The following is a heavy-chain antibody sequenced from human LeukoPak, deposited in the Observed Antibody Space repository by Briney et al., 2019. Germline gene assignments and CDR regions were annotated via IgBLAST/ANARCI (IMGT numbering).Heavy chain of an antibody. V-gene: IGHV3-23*01. CDR2: ISDSDGNT. Sequence: GGSLRLSCAASGFTFSSYAMSWVRQAPGKGLEWASAISDSDGNTYYADSVKGQFTISRDNSKNTVYLQMNSLRAEDTAVYYCAKDDAWGRFQDWGQGTLVTVSS. CDR1: GFTFSSYA. D-gene: IGHD3-16*01. CDR3: AKDDAWGRFQD. J-gene: IGHJ1*01.